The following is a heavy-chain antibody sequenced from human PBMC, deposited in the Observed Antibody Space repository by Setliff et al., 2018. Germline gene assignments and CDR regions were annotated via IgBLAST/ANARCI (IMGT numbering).Heavy chain of an antibody. D-gene: IGHD4-4*01. CDR1: GGSISSSSYY. CDR3: ARSFSRREKFLHDY. Sequence: SETLSLTCTVSGGSISSSSYYWGWIRQPPGKGLEWIGSIYYSGSTYYNPSLKSRVTISMDTSKNQFSLKVSSVTAADTAVYYCARSFSRREKFLHDYWGQGALVTVSS. V-gene: IGHV4-39*07. J-gene: IGHJ4*02. CDR2: IYYSGST.